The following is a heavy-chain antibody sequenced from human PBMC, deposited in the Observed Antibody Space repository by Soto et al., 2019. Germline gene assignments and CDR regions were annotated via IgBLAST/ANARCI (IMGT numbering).Heavy chain of an antibody. Sequence: ASVKVSCKASGYTFTGYYMHWVRQAPGQGLEWMGWINPNSGGTNYAQKFQGWVTMTRDTSISTAYMELSRLRSDDTAVYYCARDRRSITFGGVNMPPHSWFDPWGQRTLVTVSS. CDR3: ARDRRSITFGGVNMPPHSWFDP. CDR1: GYTFTGYY. J-gene: IGHJ5*02. V-gene: IGHV1-2*04. D-gene: IGHD3-16*01. CDR2: INPNSGGT.